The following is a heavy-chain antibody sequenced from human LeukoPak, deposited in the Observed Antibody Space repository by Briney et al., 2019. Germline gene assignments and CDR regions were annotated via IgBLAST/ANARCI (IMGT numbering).Heavy chain of an antibody. Sequence: ASVKVSCKASGYTFTGYYMHWVRQAPGQGLEWMGWINPNSGGTNYAQKFQGRVTMARDTSISTAYMELSRLRSDDTAVYYCARVDTAMVAGGGDYWGQGTLVTVSS. CDR3: ARVDTAMVAGGGDY. D-gene: IGHD5-18*01. CDR1: GYTFTGYY. V-gene: IGHV1-2*02. CDR2: INPNSGGT. J-gene: IGHJ4*02.